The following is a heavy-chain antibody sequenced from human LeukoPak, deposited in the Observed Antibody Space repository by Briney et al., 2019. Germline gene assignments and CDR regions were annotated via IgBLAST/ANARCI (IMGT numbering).Heavy chain of an antibody. J-gene: IGHJ4*02. CDR2: ISIGGDTT. V-gene: IGHV3-23*01. CDR3: AKEIRPNDC. CDR1: GFTFSSHG. D-gene: IGHD4-17*01. Sequence: GGSLRLSCAASGFTFSSHGMCWVRQAPGRGLEWVSSISIGGDTTYSDSVKGRFTISRDHSKNTLYQQLDSLRAEDTAIYYCAKEIRPNDCWGQGTLVTVSS.